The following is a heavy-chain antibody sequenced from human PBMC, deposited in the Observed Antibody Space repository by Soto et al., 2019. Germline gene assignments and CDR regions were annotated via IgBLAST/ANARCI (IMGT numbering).Heavy chain of an antibody. CDR1: GGSISSSSYY. CDR3: ARLRRDGYNYDY. J-gene: IGHJ4*02. CDR2: IHYSGST. Sequence: QLQLQESGPGLVKPSETLSLTCTVSGGSISSSSYYWGWIHQPPGKGLEWIGSIHYSGSTYYNPSLKSRVTISVDTSKNQFSLKLSSVTAADTAVYYCARLRRDGYNYDYWGQGTLVTVSS. D-gene: IGHD5-12*01. V-gene: IGHV4-39*01.